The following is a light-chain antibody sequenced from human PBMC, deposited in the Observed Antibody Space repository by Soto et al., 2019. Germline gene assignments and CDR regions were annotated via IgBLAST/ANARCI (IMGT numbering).Light chain of an antibody. V-gene: IGKV1-9*01. CDR3: QQVNSYPQWT. Sequence: DIQLTQSPSFLSASVGDRVTITCRASQGISSYLAWYQQKPGKAPKLLIYAASTLQSGVPSRFSGNGSGTKFTHTINSLQPEDFATYDCQQVNSYPQWTYGQGTKVEIK. CDR1: QGISSY. CDR2: AAS. J-gene: IGKJ1*01.